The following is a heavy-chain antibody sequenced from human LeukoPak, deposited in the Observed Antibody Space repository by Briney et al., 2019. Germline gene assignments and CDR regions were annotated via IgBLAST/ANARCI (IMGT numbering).Heavy chain of an antibody. CDR2: VSAYNGNT. CDR1: GYTFTGYY. Sequence: GASVKVSCKASGYTFTGYYMHWVRQAPGQGLEWMGWVSAYNGNTNYAQKLQGRVTMTTDTSTGIAYMELKSLRSDDTAVYYCARAGGVSFVARWFDPWGQGSLVTVSS. J-gene: IGHJ5*02. D-gene: IGHD3-16*01. CDR3: ARAGGVSFVARWFDP. V-gene: IGHV1-18*04.